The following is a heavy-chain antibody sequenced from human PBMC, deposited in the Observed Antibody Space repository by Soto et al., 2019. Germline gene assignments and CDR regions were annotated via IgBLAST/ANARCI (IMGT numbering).Heavy chain of an antibody. D-gene: IGHD3-22*01. Sequence: QVQLVQSGAEVKKPGSSVKVPCKASGGTFNSYAISWVRQAPGQGLEWMGGIIPILGRPSYAQKFQGRVTITADEPTSTVYMELSSLRSEDTAVYYCARGHEEYYDDSSGYYYLNFDYWGQGTLVTVSS. CDR1: GGTFNSYA. CDR3: ARGHEEYYDDSSGYYYLNFDY. V-gene: IGHV1-69*11. CDR2: IIPILGRP. J-gene: IGHJ4*02.